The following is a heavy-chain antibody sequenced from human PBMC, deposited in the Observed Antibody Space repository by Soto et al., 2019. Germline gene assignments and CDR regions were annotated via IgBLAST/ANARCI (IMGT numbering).Heavy chain of an antibody. D-gene: IGHD5-18*01. V-gene: IGHV3-21*01. CDR3: ASMGIQLWRRGPGDNYYYYGMDV. J-gene: IGHJ6*02. CDR2: ISSSSSYI. CDR1: GFTFSSYS. Sequence: GGSLRLSCAASGFTFSSYSMNWVRQAPGKGLEWVSSISSSSSYIYYADSVKGRFTISRDNAKNSLYLQMNSLRAEDTAVYYCASMGIQLWRRGPGDNYYYYGMDVWGQGTTVTVS.